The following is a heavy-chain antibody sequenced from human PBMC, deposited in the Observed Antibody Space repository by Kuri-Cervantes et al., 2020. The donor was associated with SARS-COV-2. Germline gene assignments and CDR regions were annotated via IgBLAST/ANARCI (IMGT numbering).Heavy chain of an antibody. V-gene: IGHV4-31*02. CDR3: ARERPNTVANRGAFDV. J-gene: IGHJ3*01. D-gene: IGHD4-23*01. Sequence: SQTLSLTCAVSGGSISDHYWSWIRQHPGKGLEWIGYMYSSGSTYYNPSLKSRLTISGDTTKNRFSLRVTSVTAADTAVYYCARERPNTVANRGAFDVWGQGTMVTVSS. CDR1: GGSISDHY. CDR2: MYSSGST.